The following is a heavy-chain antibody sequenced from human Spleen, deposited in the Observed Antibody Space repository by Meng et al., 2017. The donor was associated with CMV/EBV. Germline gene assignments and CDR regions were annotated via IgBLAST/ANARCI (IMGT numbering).Heavy chain of an antibody. CDR1: SYG. CDR2: ISGYNGRT. CDR3: ARDQKEVYYYRTSGLRPPDY. V-gene: IGHV1-18*01. J-gene: IGHJ4*02. D-gene: IGHD3-22*01. Sequence: SYGISWVRQAPGKGLEWMGWISGYNGRTNYAQSFQGRLTLTTDTSTSTAYMELGSLRSDDTAVYYCARDQKEVYYYRTSGLRPPDYWGQGTLVTVSS.